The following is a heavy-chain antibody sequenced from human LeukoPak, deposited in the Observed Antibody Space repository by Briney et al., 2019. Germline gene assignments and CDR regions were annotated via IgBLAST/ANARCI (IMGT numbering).Heavy chain of an antibody. CDR3: ARDHGSGSYQFDY. D-gene: IGHD3-10*01. CDR2: IYYSGST. V-gene: IGHV4-59*12. Sequence: KASETLSLTCTVSGGSISSYYWSWIRQPPGKGLEWIGYIYYSGSTNYNPSLKSRVTISVDTSKNQFSLKLSSVTAADTAVYYCARDHGSGSYQFDYWGQGTLVTVSS. J-gene: IGHJ4*02. CDR1: GGSISSYY.